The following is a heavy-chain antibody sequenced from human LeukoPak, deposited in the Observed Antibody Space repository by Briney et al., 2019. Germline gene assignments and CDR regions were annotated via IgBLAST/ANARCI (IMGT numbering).Heavy chain of an antibody. Sequence: ASVKVSCKASGYTFTSYGISWVRQAPGQGLEWMGWISAYNGNTNYAQKLQGRNTKTTDTITSTAHMELRRLRSDGTAVYYWAREDYAPDYWGQGTLVTVSS. CDR2: ISAYNGNT. CDR3: AREDYAPDY. CDR1: GYTFTSYG. D-gene: IGHD4-17*01. V-gene: IGHV1-18*01. J-gene: IGHJ4*02.